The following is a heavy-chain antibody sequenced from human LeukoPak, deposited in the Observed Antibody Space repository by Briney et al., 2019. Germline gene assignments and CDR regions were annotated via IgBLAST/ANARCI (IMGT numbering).Heavy chain of an antibody. D-gene: IGHD1-7*01. CDR2: INHSGST. CDR3: ARDGPYNWNYSAYLYYFDY. J-gene: IGHJ4*02. V-gene: IGHV4-34*01. Sequence: PSETLSLTCAVYGGSFSGYYWSWIRQPPGKGLEWIGEINHSGSTNYNPSLKSRVTISVDTSKNQFSLNLSSVTAADTAVYYCARDGPYNWNYSAYLYYFDYWGQGTLVTVSS. CDR1: GGSFSGYY.